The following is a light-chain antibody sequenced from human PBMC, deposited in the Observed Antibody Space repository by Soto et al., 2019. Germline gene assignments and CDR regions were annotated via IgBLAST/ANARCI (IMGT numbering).Light chain of an antibody. J-gene: IGKJ4*01. CDR2: ATS. Sequence: DLPMTQSPSSVSASVGDRVTITCRASQYVSEWLAWYQQKPGKAPKPLIYATSNLRSGVPSRFSGSGSGTDFTLTISGLQTEDFATYYCQQTNSFPLTFGGGTKVEIK. V-gene: IGKV1-12*01. CDR1: QYVSEW. CDR3: QQTNSFPLT.